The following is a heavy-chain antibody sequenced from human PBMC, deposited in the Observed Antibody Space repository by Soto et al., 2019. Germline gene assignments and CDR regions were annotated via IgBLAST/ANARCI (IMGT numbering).Heavy chain of an antibody. CDR1: GFTLSSFF. V-gene: IGHV3-74*01. CDR2: INSDGSRT. J-gene: IGHJ4*02. Sequence: HPVGSLRLSCAASGFTLSSFFMHWVRQGPGKGLVWVSRINSDGSRTTYADSVKGRFTISRDNAKNMLHLQMNSLRAEDTAVYYCARALTYYYDIDYWGQGTLVTVSS. D-gene: IGHD3-22*01. CDR3: ARALTYYYDIDY.